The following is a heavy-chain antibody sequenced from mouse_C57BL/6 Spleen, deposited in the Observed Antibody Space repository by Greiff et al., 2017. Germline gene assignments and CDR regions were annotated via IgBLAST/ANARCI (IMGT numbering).Heavy chain of an antibody. CDR1: GYTFTSYG. V-gene: IGHV1-81*01. CDR3: ARWAVVATGWAMDY. D-gene: IGHD1-1*01. CDR2: IYPRSGNT. J-gene: IGHJ4*01. Sequence: QVQLKPSGAELARPGASVKLSCKASGYTFTSYGISWVKQRTGQGLEWIGEIYPRSGNTYYDEKFKGKATLTADNSSSPAYMELRRLTSEDSAVYFCARWAVVATGWAMDYWGQGTSVTVSS.